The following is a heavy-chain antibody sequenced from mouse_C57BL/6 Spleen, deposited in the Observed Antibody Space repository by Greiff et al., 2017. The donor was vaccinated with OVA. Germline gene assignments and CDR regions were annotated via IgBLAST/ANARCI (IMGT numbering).Heavy chain of an antibody. CDR1: GYTFTSYW. J-gene: IGHJ4*01. Sequence: QVQLQQPGAELVKPGASVKMSCKASGYTFTSYWITWVKQRPGQGLEWIGDIYPGSGSTNYNEKFKSKATLTVETSSSTAYMQLSSLTSEDSAVYYCAREGNYTYAMDYWGQGTSVTVSS. D-gene: IGHD2-1*01. V-gene: IGHV1-55*01. CDR2: IYPGSGST. CDR3: AREGNYTYAMDY.